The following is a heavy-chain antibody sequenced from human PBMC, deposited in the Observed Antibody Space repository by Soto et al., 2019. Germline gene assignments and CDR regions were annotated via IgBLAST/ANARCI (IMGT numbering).Heavy chain of an antibody. D-gene: IGHD6-19*01. CDR1: GGSFSGYY. V-gene: IGHV4-34*01. CDR2: INHSGST. J-gene: IGHJ5*02. CDR3: ARGLPTSEAGGWANWFDP. Sequence: QVQLQQWGAGLLKPSETLSLTCAVYGGSFSGYYWSWIRQPPGKGLEWIGEINHSGSTNYNPSLKRRVNISVDXXKXQXXLKLSSVTAADTAVYYCARGLPTSEAGGWANWFDPWGQGTLVTVSS.